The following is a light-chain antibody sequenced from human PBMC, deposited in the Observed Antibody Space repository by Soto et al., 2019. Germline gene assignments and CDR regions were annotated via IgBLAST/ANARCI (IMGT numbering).Light chain of an antibody. V-gene: IGLV2-14*01. CDR1: SSDFGGYKY. Sequence: QSVLTQPASVSGSPGQSITISCAGSSSDFGGYKYVSWYQQLPGNAPKLIIYDVTIRPSGVSDRFSGSKSGNTASLTISGLQAEDEADYYCSSYSSSTISYVFGTGTKVTVL. CDR3: SSYSSSTISYV. CDR2: DVT. J-gene: IGLJ1*01.